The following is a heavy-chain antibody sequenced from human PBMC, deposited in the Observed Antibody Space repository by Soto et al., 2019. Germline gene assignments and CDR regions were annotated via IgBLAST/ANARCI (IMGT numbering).Heavy chain of an antibody. Sequence: QGQLQESGPGLVRPSETLSLTCTVSGASITSYYWSWIRQSSGKGLEWIGYIHYSGSTNYNPSLGRPVPMSIGTAGSPFSLRLRAFTAADTAVYYCARLDYYYLLGVWGKGTAV. V-gene: IGHV4-59*12. J-gene: IGHJ6*03. CDR1: GASITSYY. CDR3: ARLDYYYLLGV. CDR2: IHYSGST. D-gene: IGHD6-6*01.